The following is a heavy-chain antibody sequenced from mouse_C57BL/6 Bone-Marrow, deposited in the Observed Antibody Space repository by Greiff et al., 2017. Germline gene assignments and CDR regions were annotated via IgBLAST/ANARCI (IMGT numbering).Heavy chain of an antibody. J-gene: IGHJ3*01. CDR2: IDPANGNT. V-gene: IGHV14-3*01. Sequence: EVQRVESVAELVRPGASVKLSCTASGFNIKNTYMHWVKQRPEQGLEWIGRIDPANGNTKYAPKFQGKATITADTSSNTAYLQLSSLTSEDTAIYYCARDDYARGSFAYWGQGTLVTVSA. D-gene: IGHD2-4*01. CDR3: ARDDYARGSFAY. CDR1: GFNIKNTY.